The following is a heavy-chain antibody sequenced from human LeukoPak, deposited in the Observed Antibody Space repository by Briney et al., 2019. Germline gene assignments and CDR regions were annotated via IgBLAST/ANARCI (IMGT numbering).Heavy chain of an antibody. V-gene: IGHV4-61*08. J-gene: IGHJ6*02. CDR1: GGSISSGDYY. CDR3: ARVSSYYYYGMDV. Sequence: SETLSLTCTVSGGSISSGDYYWSWIRQHPGKGLEWIGYIYYSGSTYYNPSLKSRVTISIDTSKNQFSLKLSSVTAADTAVYYCARVSSYYYYGMDVWGQGTTVTVSS. CDR2: IYYSGST.